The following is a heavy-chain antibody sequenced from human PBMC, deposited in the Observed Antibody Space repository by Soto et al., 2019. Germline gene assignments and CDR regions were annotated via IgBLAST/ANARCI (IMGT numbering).Heavy chain of an antibody. Sequence: QVQLVESGGGLVKPGGSLRLSCAASGFTFSDYCMTWIRQAPGKGLEWVSYISSSGSTIYYADSMKGRFTIYRDNAKNSRYLQMNRLRAEDTAVYYCARDPREYYFDYWGQGTLVTVSS. J-gene: IGHJ4*02. V-gene: IGHV3-11*01. CDR2: ISSSGSTI. CDR1: GFTFSDYC. CDR3: ARDPREYYFDY.